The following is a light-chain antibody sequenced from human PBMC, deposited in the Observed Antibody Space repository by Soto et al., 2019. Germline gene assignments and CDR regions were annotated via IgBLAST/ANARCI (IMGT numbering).Light chain of an antibody. CDR1: QSVRSNY. CDR3: QQYGNSGT. V-gene: IGKV3-20*01. CDR2: GAS. Sequence: EIVLTQSPGTLSLSPGERATLSCRASQSVRSNYLAWYQQKLGQAPRLLIYGASSSATGIPDRFSGSGSGTDFNLTISRLEPEDFAVYYCQQYGNSGTFGQGTKVEIK. J-gene: IGKJ1*01.